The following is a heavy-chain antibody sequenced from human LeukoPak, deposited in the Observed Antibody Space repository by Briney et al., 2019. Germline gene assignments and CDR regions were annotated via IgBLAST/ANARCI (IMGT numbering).Heavy chain of an antibody. J-gene: IGHJ4*02. Sequence: PSQTLSLTCTVSGGSISSGDYYWSWIRQPPGTGREWIGYIYYSGSTDYNPSLKSRVTISVDTSKNQFSLKLSSVTAADTAVYYCARGRFLEWTYFDYWGQGTLVTVSS. CDR2: IYYSGST. V-gene: IGHV4-30-4*08. CDR3: ARGRFLEWTYFDY. CDR1: GGSISSGDYY. D-gene: IGHD3-3*01.